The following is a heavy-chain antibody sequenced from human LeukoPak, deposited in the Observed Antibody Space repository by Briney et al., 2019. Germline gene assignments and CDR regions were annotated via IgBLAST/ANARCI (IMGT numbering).Heavy chain of an antibody. CDR2: IYYSGST. Sequence: SETLSLTCTVSGGSISSSSYYWDWIRQPPGKGLEWIGGIYYSGSTYYNPSLKSRVTISVDTSKNQFSLKLSSVTAADTAVYYCARQDGYSSSWYWYFDLWGRGTLVTVSS. V-gene: IGHV4-39*01. CDR1: GGSISSSSYY. J-gene: IGHJ2*01. CDR3: ARQDGYSSSWYWYFDL. D-gene: IGHD6-13*01.